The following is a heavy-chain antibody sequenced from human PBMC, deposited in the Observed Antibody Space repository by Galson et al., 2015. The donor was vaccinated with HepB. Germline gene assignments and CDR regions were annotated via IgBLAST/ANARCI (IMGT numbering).Heavy chain of an antibody. V-gene: IGHV1-24*01. Sequence: SVKVSCKVSGYTLTELSMHWVRQAPGKGLEWMGGFDPEDGETRSYADSVKGRFTISRDNSRNTLYLQMSSLRAEDTAVYFCVKYVRSCVGSTCLRAFDIWGQGTLVAVSP. D-gene: IGHD2-2*01. J-gene: IGHJ3*02. CDR2: FDPEDGETR. CDR1: GYTLTELS. CDR3: VKYVRSCVGSTCLRAFDI.